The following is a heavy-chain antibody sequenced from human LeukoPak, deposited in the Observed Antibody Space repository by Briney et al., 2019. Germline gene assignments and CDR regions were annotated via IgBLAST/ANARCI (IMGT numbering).Heavy chain of an antibody. Sequence: SETLSLTCSVSDDSITMYYWTWIRQPPGKGLEWIGYVDHTGSTNFNPSLNGRVSISRDTTKNLFSLKLSSVTAADTAVYYCVRSDDFWSGYYGYWGQGTLVTVSS. CDR1: DDSITMYY. V-gene: IGHV4-59*01. J-gene: IGHJ4*02. CDR3: VRSDDFWSGYYGY. D-gene: IGHD3-3*01. CDR2: VDHTGST.